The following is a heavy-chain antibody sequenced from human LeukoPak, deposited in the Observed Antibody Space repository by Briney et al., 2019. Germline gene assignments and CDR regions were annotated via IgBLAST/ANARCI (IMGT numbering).Heavy chain of an antibody. D-gene: IGHD5-12*01. CDR3: ARAYSGFSSRGFDY. CDR1: GFTFNSYG. V-gene: IGHV3-33*01. Sequence: PGMSLRLSCAASGFTFNSYGMHWVRQAPGKGLEWVEDIWYDGSNKYYADSVKGRFTVSRDTSKNTVSLQMTGLRADDTAVYYCARAYSGFSSRGFDYWGQGTLVSVSS. CDR2: IWYDGSNK. J-gene: IGHJ4*02.